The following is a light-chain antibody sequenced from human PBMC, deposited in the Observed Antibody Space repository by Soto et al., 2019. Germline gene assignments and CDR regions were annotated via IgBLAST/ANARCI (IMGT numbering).Light chain of an antibody. CDR1: QSVSSSY. CDR3: QQYGDSIFT. CDR2: GAS. V-gene: IGKV3-20*01. J-gene: IGKJ3*01. Sequence: ELVLTQSPGTLSLSPGERATLSCRASQSVSSSYLAWYQQKPGQAPSLLIYGASSRATGIPDRFSGSGSVTDFTLTISRLEPEDFAVYYCQQYGDSIFTFGPGTKVDIK.